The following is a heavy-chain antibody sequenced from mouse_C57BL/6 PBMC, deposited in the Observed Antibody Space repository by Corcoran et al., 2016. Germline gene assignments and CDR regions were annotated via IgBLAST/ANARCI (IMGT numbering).Heavy chain of an antibody. D-gene: IGHD1-1*01. J-gene: IGHJ2*01. V-gene: IGHV9-3*01. CDR3: ARFYYYGFDY. CDR1: GYTFTTYG. Sequence: QIQLVQSGPELKKPGETVKISCKASGYTFTTYGMSWVKQAPGKGLKWMGWINTYSGVPTYADDFKGRFAFSLETSASTAYLQINNLKNEDTATYFCARFYYYGFDYWGQGTTLTVSS. CDR2: INTYSGVP.